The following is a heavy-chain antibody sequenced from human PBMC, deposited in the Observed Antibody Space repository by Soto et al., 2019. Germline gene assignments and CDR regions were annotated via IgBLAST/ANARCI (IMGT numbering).Heavy chain of an antibody. Sequence: ASETLSLTCAVSGGSISSSNWWSWVRQPPGKGLEWIGEIYHSGSTNYNPSLKSRVTISVDKSKNQFSLKLSSVTAADTAVYYCARAYYDTSGYSLDSRGQGSPVTVSS. J-gene: IGHJ5*01. D-gene: IGHD3-22*01. CDR1: GGSISSSNW. CDR3: ARAYYDTSGYSLDS. V-gene: IGHV4-4*02. CDR2: IYHSGST.